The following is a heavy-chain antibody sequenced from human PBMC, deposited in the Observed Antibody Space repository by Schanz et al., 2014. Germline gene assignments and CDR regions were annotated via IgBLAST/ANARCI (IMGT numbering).Heavy chain of an antibody. Sequence: EVQLLESGGGLVEPGGSLRLSCAASGFSFSSYAMGWVHQARGKGLEWVSAMNESHSTIYYADSVRGRFTISRDNAENTLFLQMNSLRAEDTGLYFCARGGSGSHYRLDYWGQGTLVTVSS. D-gene: IGHD1-26*01. CDR3: ARGGSGSHYRLDY. V-gene: IGHV3-23*01. J-gene: IGHJ4*02. CDR2: MNESHSTI. CDR1: GFSFSSYA.